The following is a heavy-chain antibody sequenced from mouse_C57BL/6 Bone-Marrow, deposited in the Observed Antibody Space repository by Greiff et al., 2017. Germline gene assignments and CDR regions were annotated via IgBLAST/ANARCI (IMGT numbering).Heavy chain of an antibody. V-gene: IGHV1-81*01. J-gene: IGHJ2*01. CDR1: GYTFTSYG. Sequence: VMLVESGAELARPGASVKLSCKASGYTFTSYGISWVKQRTGQGLEWIGEIYPRSGNTYYNEKFKGKATLTADKSSSTAYMELRILTSEDSAVYFCARINWVDFDYWGQGTTLTVSS. D-gene: IGHD4-1*01. CDR3: ARINWVDFDY. CDR2: IYPRSGNT.